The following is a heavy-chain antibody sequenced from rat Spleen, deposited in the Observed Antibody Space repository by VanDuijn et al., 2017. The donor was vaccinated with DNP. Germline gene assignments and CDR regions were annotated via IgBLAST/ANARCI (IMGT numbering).Heavy chain of an antibody. CDR1: GFSFSDYS. Sequence: EVQLVESGGGLVQPGGSLRLSCAASGFSFSDYSMAWVRQAPKRGLEWVATIRSAGIRTYYRDSVKGRFTISRDNVKRTLYLQMDSLRSEDTATYYCARHYYSGDWYFDFWGPGTMVTVSS. J-gene: IGHJ1*01. V-gene: IGHV5-7*01. CDR3: ARHYYSGDWYFDF. CDR2: IRSAGIRT. D-gene: IGHD1-1*01.